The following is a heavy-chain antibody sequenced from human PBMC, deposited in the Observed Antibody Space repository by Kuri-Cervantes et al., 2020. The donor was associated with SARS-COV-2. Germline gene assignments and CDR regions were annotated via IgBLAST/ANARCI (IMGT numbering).Heavy chain of an antibody. CDR3: TTDRAITVRPLFDS. J-gene: IGHJ4*02. CDR2: LKSKSDGGTP. V-gene: IGHV3-15*01. D-gene: IGHD6-6*01. CDR1: GLTVNEAW. Sequence: GESLKISSAVSGLTVNEAWMGWVRQAPGRGLEWVGRLKSKSDGGTPDYAAPVKGRFTISGDESKDTLNLQMNSLKTEDTALYYCTTDRAITVRPLFDSWGQGTLVTVSS.